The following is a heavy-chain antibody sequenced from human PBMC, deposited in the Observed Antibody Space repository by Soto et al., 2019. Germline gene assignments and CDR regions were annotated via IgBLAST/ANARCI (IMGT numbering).Heavy chain of an antibody. V-gene: IGHV1-46*01. Sequence: QVQLVQSGAEVKKPGASVKVSCKASGYTFTSYYMHWVRQAPGQGLEWMGIINPSGGSTSYAQKFQGRVTMTRDTSTSTVYMELSSLRSEDTAVYYCARPSSGWYGVDAFDIWGQGTMVTVSS. CDR2: INPSGGST. CDR3: ARPSSGWYGVDAFDI. D-gene: IGHD6-19*01. J-gene: IGHJ3*02. CDR1: GYTFTSYY.